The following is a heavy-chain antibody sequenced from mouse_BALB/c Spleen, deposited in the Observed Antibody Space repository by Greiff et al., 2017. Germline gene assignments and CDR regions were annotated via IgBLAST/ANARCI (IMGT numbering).Heavy chain of an antibody. J-gene: IGHJ1*01. Sequence: EVKLMESGGGLVKPGGSLKLSCAASGFTFSDYYMYWVRQTPEKRLEWVATISDGGSYTYYPDSVKGRFTISRDNAKNNLYLQMSSLKSEDTAMYYCARDKGGGDWYFDVGGAGTTVTVSS. CDR1: GFTFSDYY. CDR3: ARDKGGGDWYFDV. CDR2: ISDGGSYT. V-gene: IGHV5-4*02.